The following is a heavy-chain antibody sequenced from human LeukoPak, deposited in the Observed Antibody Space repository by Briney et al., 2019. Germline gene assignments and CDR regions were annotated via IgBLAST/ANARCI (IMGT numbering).Heavy chain of an antibody. Sequence: SETLSLTCTVSGGSVSSSSYYWSWVRQPPGKGLEWIGHIYYSGSTNYNPSLKSRVTISVDTSKNQFSLKLSSVTAADTAVYYCAGLLAVAGIGWFDPWGQGTLVTVSS. J-gene: IGHJ5*02. CDR2: IYYSGST. D-gene: IGHD6-19*01. CDR1: GGSVSSSSYY. CDR3: AGLLAVAGIGWFDP. V-gene: IGHV4-61*01.